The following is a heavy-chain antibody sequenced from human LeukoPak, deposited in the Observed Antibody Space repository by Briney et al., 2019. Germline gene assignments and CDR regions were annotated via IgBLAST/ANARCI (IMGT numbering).Heavy chain of an antibody. CDR3: ASAPIVVVPAAIDLGYYGMDV. V-gene: IGHV4-31*03. CDR1: GGSISGGGYY. Sequence: PSETLSLTCTVSGGSISGGGYYWSWIRQHPGKGLEWIGYIYYSGSTYYNPSLKSRVTISVDTSKNQFSLKLSSVTTADTAVYYCASAPIVVVPAAIDLGYYGMDVWGQGTTVTVSS. D-gene: IGHD2-2*01. J-gene: IGHJ6*02. CDR2: IYYSGST.